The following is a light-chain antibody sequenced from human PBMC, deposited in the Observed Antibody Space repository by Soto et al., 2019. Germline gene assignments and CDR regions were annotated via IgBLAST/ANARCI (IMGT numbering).Light chain of an antibody. Sequence: QSLLTQPPSVSEAPGQRVTISCTGSSSNIGAGYEAHWYQQVPGTAPKLLIYENNNRPSGVPDRFSGSKSGTSASLAITGLQAEDEAEYYCQSYDSSLSSYVFGTGTKVTVL. J-gene: IGLJ1*01. CDR1: SSNIGAGYE. V-gene: IGLV1-40*01. CDR2: ENN. CDR3: QSYDSSLSSYV.